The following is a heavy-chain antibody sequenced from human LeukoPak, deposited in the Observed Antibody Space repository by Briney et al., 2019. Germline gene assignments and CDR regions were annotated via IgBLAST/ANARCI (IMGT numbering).Heavy chain of an antibody. D-gene: IGHD6-19*01. CDR3: ARDGGSGWFDY. Sequence: SETLSLTCAVSGASISSYYWSWIRQPAGKGLEWIGRIDGSGNTNYNPSLKSRISVSVDTSKNQVSLKLSYVTAADTAVYYCARDGGSGWFDYWGQGTLVTVSS. V-gene: IGHV4-4*07. CDR1: GASISSYY. CDR2: IDGSGNT. J-gene: IGHJ4*02.